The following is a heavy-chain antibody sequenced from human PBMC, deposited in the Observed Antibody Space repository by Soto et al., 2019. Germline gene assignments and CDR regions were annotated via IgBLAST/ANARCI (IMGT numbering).Heavy chain of an antibody. CDR2: IKSKTDGGTT. V-gene: IGHV3-15*01. J-gene: IGHJ4*02. Sequence: GGSLRLSCAASGFTFSNAWMSWVRQAPGKGLEWVGRIKSKTDGGTTDYAAPVKGRFTISRDDSKNTLYLQMNSLKTEDTAMYYCVRQGYYHDSSGYYLLGFDSWGQGTLVTVSS. CDR1: GFTFSNAW. D-gene: IGHD3-22*01. CDR3: VRQGYYHDSSGYYLLGFDS.